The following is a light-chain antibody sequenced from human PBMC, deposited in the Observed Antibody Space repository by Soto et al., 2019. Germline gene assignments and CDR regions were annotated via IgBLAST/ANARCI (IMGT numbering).Light chain of an antibody. V-gene: IGKV3-20*01. CDR3: QQYADSPLT. CDR2: GAS. CDR1: EPVRNTY. Sequence: EIVLTQSPDTLSLSPGERATLSCRTSEPVRNTYVAWYQQQPGQAPRLLIYGASSRAIGIPDRFSGSGSGTDFTLSISRLEPEDFALYFCQQYADSPLTFGGGTKVHIK. J-gene: IGKJ4*01.